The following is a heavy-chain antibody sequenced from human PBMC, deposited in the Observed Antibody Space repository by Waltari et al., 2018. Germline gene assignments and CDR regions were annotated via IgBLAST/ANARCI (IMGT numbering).Heavy chain of an antibody. J-gene: IGHJ6*03. CDR2: IYYSGST. D-gene: IGHD3-22*01. Sequence: QVQLQESGPGLVKPSETLSLTCTVSGGSISSHYWSWIRQPPGKGLEWIGYIYYSGSTNYNPSLRSRVTISVDTSKNQFARKLSSVTAADTAVYYCARRTDYYDSSGYSYYYMDVWGKGTTVTVSS. CDR3: ARRTDYYDSSGYSYYYMDV. V-gene: IGHV4-59*11. CDR1: GGSISSHY.